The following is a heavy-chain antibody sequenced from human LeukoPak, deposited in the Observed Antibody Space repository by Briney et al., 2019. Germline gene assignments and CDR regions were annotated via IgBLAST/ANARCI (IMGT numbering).Heavy chain of an antibody. D-gene: IGHD4-17*01. V-gene: IGHV3-21*01. Sequence: GGSLRLSCAASGFTFGSYGMNWVRQAPGRGLEWVASISSTGFYKYYADSVKGRFTISRDNSKTSLYLQMSSLRGEDSGVYYCARDYGDYYFDYWGQGTLVSVSS. CDR3: ARDYGDYYFDY. CDR1: GFTFGSYG. CDR2: ISSTGFYK. J-gene: IGHJ4*02.